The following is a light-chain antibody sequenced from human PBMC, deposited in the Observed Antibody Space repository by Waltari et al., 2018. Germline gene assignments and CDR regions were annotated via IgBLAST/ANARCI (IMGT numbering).Light chain of an antibody. Sequence: EIVMTQSPVTLSVSPGERATLSCRGSQSVRTNLAWYQQRSDQSPRLLIYGASTRASDIPGRFSGSGSGTDFTLTISSLQSEDFAVYYCQQDNDWPRTFGQGTKVEIK. CDR1: QSVRTN. CDR2: GAS. J-gene: IGKJ1*01. V-gene: IGKV3-15*01. CDR3: QQDNDWPRT.